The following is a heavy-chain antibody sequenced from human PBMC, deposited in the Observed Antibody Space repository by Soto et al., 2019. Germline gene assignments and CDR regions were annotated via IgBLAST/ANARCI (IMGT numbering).Heavy chain of an antibody. CDR2: INHSGRT. V-gene: IGHV4-34*01. Sequence: SETLSLTCAVYGGSFSGYYWIWIRQPPGKGLEWIGEINHSGRTNYNPSLKSRVTISVDTSKNQFSLKLSSVTAADTSVYYCARAGDNSGYSDYWGKGTLVTVSS. J-gene: IGHJ4*02. D-gene: IGHD3-22*01. CDR1: GGSFSGYY. CDR3: ARAGDNSGYSDY.